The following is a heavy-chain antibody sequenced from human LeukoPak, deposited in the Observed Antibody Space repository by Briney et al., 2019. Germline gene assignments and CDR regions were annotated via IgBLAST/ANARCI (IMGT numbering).Heavy chain of an antibody. CDR1: GGSISSGDYY. J-gene: IGHJ6*02. V-gene: IGHV4-30-4*02. CDR2: IYYSGST. D-gene: IGHD5-18*01. CDR3: ARGERGYSYGKGGYYYGMDV. Sequence: SETLSLTCTVSGGSISSGDYYWSWIRQPPGKGLEWIGYIYYSGSTYYNPSLKSRVTISVDTSKNQFSLKLSSVTAADTAVYYCARGERGYSYGKGGYYYGMDVWGQGTTVTVSS.